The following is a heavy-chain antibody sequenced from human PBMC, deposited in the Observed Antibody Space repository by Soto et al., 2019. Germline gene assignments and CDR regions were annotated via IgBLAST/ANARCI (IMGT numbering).Heavy chain of an antibody. V-gene: IGHV1-69*12. Sequence: QVHLVESGAEVKKPGSSVKVSCKASGGTFSNYAISWVRLAPGQGIKWMGEIIPIFGTANYAQKFQGRVTITADESTSTAYMELSSLRSEDTAVYYCARDRGPSSGSYPYWFDPWGQGTLVSVSS. D-gene: IGHD3-22*01. J-gene: IGHJ5*02. CDR1: GGTFSNYA. CDR3: ARDRGPSSGSYPYWFDP. CDR2: IIPIFGTA.